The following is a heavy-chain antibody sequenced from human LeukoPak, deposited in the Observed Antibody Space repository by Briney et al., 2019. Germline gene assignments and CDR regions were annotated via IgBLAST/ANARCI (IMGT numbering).Heavy chain of an antibody. CDR2: IRSKAYGGTT. D-gene: IGHD3-22*01. Sequence: GGSLRLSCTASGFTFGDYAMSWFRQAPGKGLEWVGFIRSKAYGGTTEYAASVKGRFTISRDDSKSIAYLQMNSLKTEDTAVYYCTRGRLYITMIVVEWGSDAFDIWGQGTMVTVSS. J-gene: IGHJ3*02. V-gene: IGHV3-49*03. CDR3: TRGRLYITMIVVEWGSDAFDI. CDR1: GFTFGDYA.